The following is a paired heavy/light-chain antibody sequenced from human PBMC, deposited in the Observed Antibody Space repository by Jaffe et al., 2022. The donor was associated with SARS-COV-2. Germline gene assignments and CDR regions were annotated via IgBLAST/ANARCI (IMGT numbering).Light chain of an antibody. V-gene: IGLV1-47*01. CDR3: AAWDDSLSGHWV. CDR2: RNN. J-gene: IGLJ3*02. Sequence: QSVLTQPPSASGTPGQRVTISCSGSSSNIGSNYVYWYQQLPGTAPKLLIYRNNQRPSGVPDRFSGSKSGTSASLAISGLRSEDEADYYCAAWDDSLSGHWVFGGGTKLTVL. CDR1: SSNIGSNY.
Heavy chain of an antibody. D-gene: IGHD4-17*01. V-gene: IGHV4-30-4*01. Sequence: QVQLQESGPGLVKPSQTLSLTCTVSGGSISSGDYYWSWIRQPPGKGLEWIGYIYYSGSTYYNPSLKSRVTISVDTSKNQFSLKLSSVTAADTAVYYCGRLEGYGDYPPYFDLWGRGTLVTVSS. CDR1: GGSISSGDYY. CDR3: GRLEGYGDYPPYFDL. CDR2: IYYSGST. J-gene: IGHJ2*01.